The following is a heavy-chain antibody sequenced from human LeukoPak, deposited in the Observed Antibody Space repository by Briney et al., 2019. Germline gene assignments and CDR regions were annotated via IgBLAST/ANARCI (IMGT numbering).Heavy chain of an antibody. CDR3: ARAGGYCGRISCPYYFDY. CDR1: GYTFTSYD. Sequence: ASVKVSCKASGYTFTSYDINWVRQATGQGLEWMGWMNPNRGNTGYAQKFQGRVTMTRNTSISTAYRELSSLRSEDTAVYYCARAGGYCGRISCPYYFDYWGQGSLVAVSS. J-gene: IGHJ4*02. CDR2: MNPNRGNT. D-gene: IGHD2-15*01. V-gene: IGHV1-8*01.